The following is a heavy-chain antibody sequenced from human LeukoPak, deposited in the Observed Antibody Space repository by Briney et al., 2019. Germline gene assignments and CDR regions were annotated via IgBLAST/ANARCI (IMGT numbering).Heavy chain of an antibody. V-gene: IGHV4-39*01. J-gene: IGHJ4*02. D-gene: IGHD4/OR15-4a*01. Sequence: PSETLSLTCTLSGDSISSATYYYWGWLRQPPGKRLEWVGRIYNSGSTYYNPSLKSRLTISVDTSQNQFSLKLTSVTAADTAVYYCVRQAADAGAVPYFDYWGQGTLVTVSS. CDR2: IYNSGST. CDR1: GDSISSATYYY. CDR3: VRQAADAGAVPYFDY.